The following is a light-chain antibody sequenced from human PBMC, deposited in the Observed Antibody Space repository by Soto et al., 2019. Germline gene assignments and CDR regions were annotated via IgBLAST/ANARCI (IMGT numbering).Light chain of an antibody. CDR3: QQRSAWTIT. V-gene: IGKV3-11*01. Sequence: EIVLTQSPATMSLSPEERATICCRASQSVIKQLALYKQKTGQAPRILISDASNRATGIPDRLSGRGSGTDLNLTINSLEPGDFAVYYCQQRSAWTITCGQGTRLEIK. CDR2: DAS. J-gene: IGKJ5*01. CDR1: QSVIKQ.